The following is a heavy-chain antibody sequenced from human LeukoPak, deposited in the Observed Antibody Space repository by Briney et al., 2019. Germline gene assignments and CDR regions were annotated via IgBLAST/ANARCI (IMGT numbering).Heavy chain of an antibody. D-gene: IGHD6-19*01. J-gene: IGHJ4*02. CDR2: ISGIGDTL. CDR3: AKKNGGGWPTIFFDY. Sequence: GGSLRLSWVASGFSFSINAMIWVRQAPGEGLEWVSGISGIGDTLFYSDPVKGRFTISRDNSKNTVYLQMNSLRVEDAAVYYCAKKNGGGWPTIFFDYWGQGILVTVSS. V-gene: IGHV3-23*01. CDR1: GFSFSINA.